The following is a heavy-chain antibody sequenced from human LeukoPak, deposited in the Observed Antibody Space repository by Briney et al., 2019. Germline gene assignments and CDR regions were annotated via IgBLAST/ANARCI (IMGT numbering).Heavy chain of an antibody. D-gene: IGHD3-10*01. CDR1: GFTFSNAW. CDR3: TADWTPSRRTCSYSCESTRDALAS. Sequence: PGGSLRLTCVASGFTFSNAWMSWVGQAPEKGLEWVGRIKSKADGEIEDCIAPVKGRFSISRDDSRNTLYLQMNSLKVDDTAVYYCTADWTPSRRTCSYSCESTRDALASWGKGTLVTVS. J-gene: IGHJ3*01. CDR2: IKSKADGEIE. V-gene: IGHV3-15*01.